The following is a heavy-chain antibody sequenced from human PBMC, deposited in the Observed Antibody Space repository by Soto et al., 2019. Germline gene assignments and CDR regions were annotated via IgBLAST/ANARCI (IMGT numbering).Heavy chain of an antibody. CDR3: TRRGYCSGGSCPLGFDY. V-gene: IGHV1-46*03. D-gene: IGHD2-15*01. CDR1: GDIFTTDF. CDR2: INPRDGAT. J-gene: IGHJ4*02. Sequence: ASVKVSCKASGDIFTTDFVHWVRQAPGQGLEWMGVINPRDGATSYAQKLQYRITMTRDTSTSTVYMELSSLRSEDTAIYFCTRRGYCSGGSCPLGFDYWGQGTLVTVSS.